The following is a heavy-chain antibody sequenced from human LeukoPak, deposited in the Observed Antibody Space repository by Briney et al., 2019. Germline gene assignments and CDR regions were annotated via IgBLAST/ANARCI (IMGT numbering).Heavy chain of an antibody. D-gene: IGHD6-6*01. CDR2: INHSGST. V-gene: IGHV4-34*01. Sequence: SETLSLTCAVYGGSFSGYYWSWIRQPPGKGLEWIGEINHSGSTNYNPSLKSRVTISVDTSKNQFSLKLSSVTAADTAVYYCARGRNAEIRKYSRSSRHNMDVWGQGTTVTVSS. CDR3: ARGRNAEIRKYSRSSRHNMDV. CDR1: GGSFSGYY. J-gene: IGHJ6*02.